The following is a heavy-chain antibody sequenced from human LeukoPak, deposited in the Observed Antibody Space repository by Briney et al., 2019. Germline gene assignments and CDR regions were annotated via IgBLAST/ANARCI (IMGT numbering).Heavy chain of an antibody. CDR1: GYTFTGYY. J-gene: IGHJ4*02. V-gene: IGHV1-2*02. CDR2: INPNSGGT. Sequence: GASVKVSCKASGYTFTGYYMHWVRQASGQGLEWMGWINPNSGGTNYAQKFQGRVTMTRDTSISTAYMELSRLRSDDTAVYYCASSLSSGSGSTPLDYWGQGTLVTVSS. D-gene: IGHD2-15*01. CDR3: ASSLSSGSGSTPLDY.